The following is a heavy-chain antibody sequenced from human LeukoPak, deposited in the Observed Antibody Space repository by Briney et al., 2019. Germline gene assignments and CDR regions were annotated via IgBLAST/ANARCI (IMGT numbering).Heavy chain of an antibody. CDR2: IYWYDDK. D-gene: IGHD4-17*01. J-gene: IGHJ4*02. CDR1: GFSLSTRGVG. Sequence: SGPTLLNPTQPLTLTCTFSGFSLSTRGVGVGWSRQPPGKALEWLALIYWYDDKRYSPSLKIRLSSTKDAAKNQVVLTMTNMDPVNTATYDCAHRPFVSGAGYGDYECYLDYWGQGTLVTVSS. CDR3: AHRPFVSGAGYGDYECYLDY. V-gene: IGHV2-5*01.